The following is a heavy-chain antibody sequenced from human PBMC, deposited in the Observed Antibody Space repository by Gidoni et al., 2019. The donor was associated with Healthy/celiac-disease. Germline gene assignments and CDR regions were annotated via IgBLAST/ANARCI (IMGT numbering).Heavy chain of an antibody. CDR1: GGFISSSSYY. J-gene: IGHJ4*02. CDR3: ARQDCSGGSCYRDSDY. V-gene: IGHV4-39*01. CDR2: IYYSGCT. Sequence: QLQLQESGPGLVKPSETLSLTCTVSGGFISSSSYYWGWIRQPPGKGLGWIGSIYYSGCTYYNPSLKSRVTISVDTSKNQFSLKLSSVTAADTAVYYCARQDCSGGSCYRDSDYWGQGTLVTVSS. D-gene: IGHD2-15*01.